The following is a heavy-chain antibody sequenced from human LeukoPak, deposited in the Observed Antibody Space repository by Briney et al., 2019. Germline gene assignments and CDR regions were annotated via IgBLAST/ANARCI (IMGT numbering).Heavy chain of an antibody. CDR3: AKGDRVGATTVFLFDY. Sequence: GGSLRLSCAASGFTFDDYAMHWVRQAPGKGLEWVSGISWNSGSIGYADSVKGRLTISRDNAKNSLYLQMNSLRAEDTALYYCAKGDRVGATTVFLFDYWGQGTLVTVSS. V-gene: IGHV3-9*01. J-gene: IGHJ4*02. D-gene: IGHD1-26*01. CDR1: GFTFDDYA. CDR2: ISWNSGSI.